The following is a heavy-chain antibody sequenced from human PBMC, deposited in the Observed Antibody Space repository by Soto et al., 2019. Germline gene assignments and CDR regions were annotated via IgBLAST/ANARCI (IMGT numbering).Heavy chain of an antibody. CDR3: ARTLYGDNVDS. J-gene: IGHJ4*02. Sequence: QVQLVQSGAEVKKHGASVKVSCKASGYTFTRYDIHWVRQATGQAREWMGWMNANSGNTGYAQKFQGRVTMTRNTSTRTAYMELSSLRAEDTDVYSCARTLYGDNVDSWGQGTLVTVSS. V-gene: IGHV1-8*01. CDR1: GYTFTRYD. CDR2: MNANSGNT. D-gene: IGHD4-17*01.